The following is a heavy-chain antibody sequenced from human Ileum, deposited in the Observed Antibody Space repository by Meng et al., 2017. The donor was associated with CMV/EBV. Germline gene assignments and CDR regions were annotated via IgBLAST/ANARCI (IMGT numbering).Heavy chain of an antibody. Sequence: SETLSLTCGVYGGSFSANYWSWVRQPPGKGLEWIGEIDLSGSTNYNPSLKSRVIISVDTSKNQFSLKLSSVTAADTAVYYCARATTTTTWGFEHWGQGTLVTVSS. D-gene: IGHD1-26*01. CDR2: IDLSGST. CDR3: ARATTTTTWGFEH. V-gene: IGHV4-34*01. J-gene: IGHJ1*01. CDR1: GGSFSANY.